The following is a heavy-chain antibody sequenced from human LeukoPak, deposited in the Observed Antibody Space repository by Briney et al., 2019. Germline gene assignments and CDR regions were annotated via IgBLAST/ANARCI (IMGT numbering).Heavy chain of an antibody. Sequence: GGSLRLSCAASGFFFSTYTMEWVRQAPGKGLEWVAVILHDGSDKNYADSVKGRFTISRDNSKNTVHLQMNSLRPEDTAVYYCVRDGMAGTPNAFDMWGQGTMVTVSS. D-gene: IGHD6-19*01. J-gene: IGHJ3*02. V-gene: IGHV3-30*04. CDR1: GFFFSTYT. CDR3: VRDGMAGTPNAFDM. CDR2: ILHDGSDK.